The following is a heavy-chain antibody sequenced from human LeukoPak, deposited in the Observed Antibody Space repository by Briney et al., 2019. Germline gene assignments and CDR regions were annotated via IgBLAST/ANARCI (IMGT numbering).Heavy chain of an antibody. V-gene: IGHV3-7*03. Sequence: GGSLRLSCAAPGFTFSSYWMSWVRQAPGEGLEWVAKINQDGTEKAYVDSVRGRFTISRDNAKNSLFLQMNSLRAEDTAVYYCARPSGSYYSDAFDIWGQGTMVTVSS. J-gene: IGHJ3*02. CDR2: INQDGTEK. CDR1: GFTFSSYW. CDR3: ARPSGSYYSDAFDI. D-gene: IGHD1-26*01.